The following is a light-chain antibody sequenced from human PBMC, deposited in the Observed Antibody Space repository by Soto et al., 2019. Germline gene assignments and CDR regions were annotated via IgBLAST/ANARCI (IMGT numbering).Light chain of an antibody. CDR3: QHYNSYPEA. Sequence: DIQMTQAPSTLSGSVGDRVTITFRASQTISSWLAWYQQKTGKAHKLLIYKASTLKSGVTSRFSGSGSGTEFTLNISRLQTDDFAPYYCQHYNSYPEAFGQGTK. CDR1: QTISSW. CDR2: KAS. J-gene: IGKJ1*01. V-gene: IGKV1-5*03.